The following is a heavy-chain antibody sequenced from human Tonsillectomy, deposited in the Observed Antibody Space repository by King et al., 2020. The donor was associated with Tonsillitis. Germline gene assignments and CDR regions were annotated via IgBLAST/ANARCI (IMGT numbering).Heavy chain of an antibody. J-gene: IGHJ4*02. CDR2: IYSGGST. CDR3: ARDFYGSGSYFHPYFDY. V-gene: IGHV3-53*01. D-gene: IGHD3-10*01. Sequence: VQLVQSGGGLIQPGGSLRLSCSASGFTVTSNYMSWVRQAPGKGLEWVSVIYSGGSTYYADSVKGRFTISRDNSNNTLYLQMNSLRAGDTAVYYCARDFYGSGSYFHPYFDYWGQGTLVTVSS. CDR1: GFTVTSNY.